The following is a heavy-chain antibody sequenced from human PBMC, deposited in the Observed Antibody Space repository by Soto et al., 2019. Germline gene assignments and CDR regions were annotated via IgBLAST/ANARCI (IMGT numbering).Heavy chain of an antibody. CDR2: ISGSGTAT. CDR1: GFRFWTSA. D-gene: IGHD3-22*01. Sequence: VQLLESGGGVVQPGGSQRLSCAASGFRFWTSAMSWVRQAPRKGLEWVAGISGSGTATYYADSVRGRFTISRDNSKDTLSLQMNSLRAEDTAVYYCAKTRLYDNNAYHRDAFDVWGPGTVVTVSS. J-gene: IGHJ3*01. CDR3: AKTRLYDNNAYHRDAFDV. V-gene: IGHV3-23*01.